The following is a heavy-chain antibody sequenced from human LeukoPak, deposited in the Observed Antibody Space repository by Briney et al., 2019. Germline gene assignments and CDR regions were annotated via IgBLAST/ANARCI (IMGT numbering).Heavy chain of an antibody. V-gene: IGHV1-8*01. CDR3: ARGYYDTNDYYYSLDF. CDR1: GYIFTTYD. Sequence: ASVTVSCKASGYIFTTYDINWVRQAPGQGLEGMGWMNPNRGNTDYAQKFQGRVTMTRNTSISTAYMEVSSLRSEDTAIYYCARGYYDTNDYYYSLDFWGQGTLVTASS. CDR2: MNPNRGNT. J-gene: IGHJ4*02. D-gene: IGHD3-22*01.